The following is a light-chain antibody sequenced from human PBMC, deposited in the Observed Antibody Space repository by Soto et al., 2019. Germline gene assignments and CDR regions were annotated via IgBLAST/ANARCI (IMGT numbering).Light chain of an antibody. V-gene: IGKV1-12*01. J-gene: IGKJ3*01. CDR2: TVS. CDR1: HGISGW. CDR3: QQGKTFPFT. Sequence: IQMNQSPSSVSASVGDTVTLSCQTSHGISGWLAWYQQKPGKAPTLLIYTVSNLQSGVPSRFSGSGSGTDFSLTITNLQPEDFATYFCQQGKTFPFTFGPGTKVEVK.